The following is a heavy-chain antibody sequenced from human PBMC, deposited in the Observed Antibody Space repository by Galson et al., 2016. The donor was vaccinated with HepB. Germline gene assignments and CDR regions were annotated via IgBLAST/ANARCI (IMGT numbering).Heavy chain of an antibody. D-gene: IGHD3-16*01. CDR2: IKQDGSEK. J-gene: IGHJ4*02. CDR1: GFTFSTYW. V-gene: IGHV3-7*03. CDR3: ARRGEAFDY. Sequence: SLRLSCATSGFTFSTYWMSWVRQAPGKGLEWVANIKQDGSEKNYVDSVKGRFTISRGNAKNSLYLQMDSLRAEDTAVYFCARRGEAFDYWGQGTLVTVSS.